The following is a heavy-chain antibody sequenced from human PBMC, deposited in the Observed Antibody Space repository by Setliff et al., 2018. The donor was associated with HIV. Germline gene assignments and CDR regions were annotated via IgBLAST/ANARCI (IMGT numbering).Heavy chain of an antibody. V-gene: IGHV4-4*07. CDR3: TRDRWGDDYYYNNMDV. Sequence: ASETLSLTCSVSGASITSHNWSWIRQAAGKGLEWIGRIYTRGNTNYNPSLRSRVTMSVDTSKNQFSLKVTSVTAADTAVYYCTRDRWGDDYYYNNMDVWGKGTTVTVSS. D-gene: IGHD2-21*02. J-gene: IGHJ6*03. CDR2: IYTRGNT. CDR1: GASITSHN.